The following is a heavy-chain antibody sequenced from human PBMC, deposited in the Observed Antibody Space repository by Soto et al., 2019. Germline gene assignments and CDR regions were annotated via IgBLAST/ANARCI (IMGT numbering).Heavy chain of an antibody. J-gene: IGHJ4*02. CDR3: ARAQGFGEFDFDY. V-gene: IGHV3-21*01. Sequence: EVQLVESGGGLVKPGGSLRLSCAASGFTFSSYSMNWVRQAPGKGLEWVSSISSSSSYIYYADSVKGRFTISRDNAKNSLYLQMNSLRAEDTAVYYCARAQGFGEFDFDYWGQGTLVTVSS. D-gene: IGHD3-10*01. CDR2: ISSSSSYI. CDR1: GFTFSSYS.